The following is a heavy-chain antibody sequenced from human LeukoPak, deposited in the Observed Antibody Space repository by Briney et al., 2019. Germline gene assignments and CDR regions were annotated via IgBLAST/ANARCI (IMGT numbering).Heavy chain of an antibody. CDR3: ARGRQWIWFGELLYASHAFDI. J-gene: IGHJ3*02. D-gene: IGHD3-10*01. V-gene: IGHV4-30-2*01. Sequence: SETLSLTCAVSGGSISSGGYSWSWIRQPPGKGLEWIGYIYHSGSTYYNPSLKSRVTISVDRSKNQFSLKLSSVTAADTAVYYCARGRQWIWFGELLYASHAFDIWGQGTMVTVSS. CDR1: GGSISSGGYS. CDR2: IYHSGST.